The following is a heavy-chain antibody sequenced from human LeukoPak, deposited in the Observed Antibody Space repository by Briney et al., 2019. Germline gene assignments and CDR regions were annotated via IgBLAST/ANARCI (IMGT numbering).Heavy chain of an antibody. D-gene: IGHD6-13*01. V-gene: IGHV4-59*08. CDR3: ARRGSSWSRGYFDY. J-gene: IGHJ4*02. Sequence: SETLSLTCTVSGGSISSYYWSWIRQPPGKGLEWIGYIYYSGSTNYNPSLKSRVTISVDTSKNQFSLKLSSVTAADTAAYYCARRGSSWSRGYFDYWGQGTRVTVSS. CDR1: GGSISSYY. CDR2: IYYSGST.